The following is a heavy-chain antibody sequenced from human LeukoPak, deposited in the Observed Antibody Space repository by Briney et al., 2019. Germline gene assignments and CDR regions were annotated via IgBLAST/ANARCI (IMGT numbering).Heavy chain of an antibody. V-gene: IGHV4-59*01. Sequence: SETLSLTCTVSGGSISSYYWSWIRQPPGKGLEWIGYIYYSGSTNYNPSLKSRVTISVDTSKNQFSLKLSSVTAADTAVYYCARAMGDYVWGSYRGYYYYYYMDVWGKGTTVTVSS. CDR3: ARAMGDYVWGSYRGYYYYYYMDV. D-gene: IGHD3-16*02. CDR2: IYYSGST. J-gene: IGHJ6*03. CDR1: GGSISSYY.